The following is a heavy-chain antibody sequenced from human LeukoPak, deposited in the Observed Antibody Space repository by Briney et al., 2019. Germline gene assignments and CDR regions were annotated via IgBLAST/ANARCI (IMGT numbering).Heavy chain of an antibody. CDR1: GGSISSGGYY. CDR2: IYYSGST. Sequence: PSETLPLTCTVSGGSISSGGYYWSWIRQHPGKGLEWIGYIYYSGSTYYNPSLKSRVTISVDTSKNQFSLKLSSVTAADTAVYYCARVTGDGSGSYYPKGDYYGMDVWGQGTTVTVSS. D-gene: IGHD3-10*01. CDR3: ARVTGDGSGSYYPKGDYYGMDV. V-gene: IGHV4-31*03. J-gene: IGHJ6*02.